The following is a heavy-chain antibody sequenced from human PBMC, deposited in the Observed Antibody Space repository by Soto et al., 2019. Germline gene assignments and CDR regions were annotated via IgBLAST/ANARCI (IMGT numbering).Heavy chain of an antibody. V-gene: IGHV1-46*01. J-gene: IGHJ6*02. CDR3: ARDIIKAYGSGSFYYYYGMDV. D-gene: IGHD3-10*01. Sequence: GASVKVSCKASGYTFTSYYMHWVRQAPGQGLEWMGIINPSGGSTSYAQKFQGRVTMTRDTSTSTVYMELSSLRSEDTAVYYCARDIIKAYGSGSFYYYYGMDVWGQGTTVTVSS. CDR1: GYTFTSYY. CDR2: INPSGGST.